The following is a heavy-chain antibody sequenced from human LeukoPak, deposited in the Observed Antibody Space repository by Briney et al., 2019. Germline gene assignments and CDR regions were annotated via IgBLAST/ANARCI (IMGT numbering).Heavy chain of an antibody. CDR2: IKQDGSEK. V-gene: IGHV3-7*03. CDR3: VRYSGSRHTLDY. D-gene: IGHD1-26*01. J-gene: IGHJ4*02. CDR1: GFTFSSYA. Sequence: PGGSLRLSCAASGFTFSSYAMSWVRQAPGKGLEWVANIKQDGSEKYYVDSVKGRFTISRDNAKNSLYLQMNSLRAEDTAVYYCVRYSGSRHTLDYWGQGTLVTVSS.